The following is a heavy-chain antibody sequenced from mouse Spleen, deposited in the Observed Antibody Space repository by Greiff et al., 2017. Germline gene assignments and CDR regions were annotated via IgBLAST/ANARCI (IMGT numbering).Heavy chain of an antibody. Sequence: DVKLVESGGGLVQPGGSLKLSCATSGFTFSDYYMYWVRQTPEKRLEWVAYISNGGGSTYYPDTVKGRFTISRDNAKNTLYLQMSRLKSEDTAMYYCARAFYDGYYGFAYWGQGTLVTVSA. V-gene: IGHV5-12*02. D-gene: IGHD2-3*01. CDR3: ARAFYDGYYGFAY. J-gene: IGHJ3*01. CDR1: GFTFSDYY. CDR2: ISNGGGST.